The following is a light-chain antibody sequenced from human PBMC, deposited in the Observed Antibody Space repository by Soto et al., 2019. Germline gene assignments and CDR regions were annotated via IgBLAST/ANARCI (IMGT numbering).Light chain of an antibody. Sequence: DIQMTQSPSAMSASVGDRVTITCRASQGISNYLAWFQQKPGQVPKRLIYAASILQPGVPSRFSGSGSGTEFPLTISGLQPEDFATYYCLQHNTYPPTFGQGTKVEIE. V-gene: IGKV1-17*03. CDR3: LQHNTYPPT. J-gene: IGKJ1*01. CDR2: AAS. CDR1: QGISNY.